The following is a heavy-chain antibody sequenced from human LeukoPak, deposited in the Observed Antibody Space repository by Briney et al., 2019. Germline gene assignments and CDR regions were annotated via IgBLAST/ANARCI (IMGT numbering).Heavy chain of an antibody. D-gene: IGHD2-2*01. CDR1: GFTFSSYS. J-gene: IGHJ4*02. V-gene: IGHV3-21*01. Sequence: GGSLRLSCAASGFTFSSYSMNWVRQAPGKGLEWVSSISSSSSYIYYADSVKGRFTISRDNAKNSLYLQMNSLRAEDTAGYYCARGYCSSTSCYAYYFDYWGQGTLVTVSS. CDR2: ISSSSSYI. CDR3: ARGYCSSTSCYAYYFDY.